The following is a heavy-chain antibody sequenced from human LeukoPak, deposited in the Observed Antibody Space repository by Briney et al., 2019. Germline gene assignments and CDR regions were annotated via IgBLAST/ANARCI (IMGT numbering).Heavy chain of an antibody. Sequence: PGGSLRLSCAASGFTFSSYGMHWVRQAPGKGLEWVAVISYDGSNKYYADSVKGRFTISRDNSKNTLYMQMNSLRAEDTAVYYCASGSRDGYNYRFDYWGQGTLVTVSS. CDR1: GFTFSSYG. V-gene: IGHV3-30*03. J-gene: IGHJ4*02. CDR3: ASGSRDGYNYRFDY. CDR2: ISYDGSNK. D-gene: IGHD5-24*01.